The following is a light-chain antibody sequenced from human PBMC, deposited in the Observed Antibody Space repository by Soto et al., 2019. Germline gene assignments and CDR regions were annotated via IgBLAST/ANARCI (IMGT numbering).Light chain of an antibody. CDR1: SSDVGSYNR. V-gene: IGLV2-18*02. J-gene: IGLJ1*01. CDR3: NSYTRTNTYV. CDR2: EVS. Sequence: QSVLTQPPSVSGSPGQSVTISCTGTSSDVGSYNRVSWYQQPPGTAPKLMIYEVSNRPSGVPDRFSGSKSGNTASLTISGLQAEDEADYYCNSYTRTNTYVFGTGTKVT.